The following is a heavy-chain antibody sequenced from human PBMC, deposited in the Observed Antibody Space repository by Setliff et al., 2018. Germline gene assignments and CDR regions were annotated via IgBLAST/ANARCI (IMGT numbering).Heavy chain of an antibody. J-gene: IGHJ5*02. D-gene: IGHD3-3*01. Sequence: PGGSLRLSCAASGFTFSSLWMAWVRQAPGKGLEWVANINQGGGDQFYVDSVRGRFIISRDNAKNSLYLHMNSLRADDTAVYYCSRDVYDFRTGQADPWGQGTLVTVPS. CDR3: SRDVYDFRTGQADP. CDR2: INQGGGDQ. CDR1: GFTFSSLW. V-gene: IGHV3-7*01.